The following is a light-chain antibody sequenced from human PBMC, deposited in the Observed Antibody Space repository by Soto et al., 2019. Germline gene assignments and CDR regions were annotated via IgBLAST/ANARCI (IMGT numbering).Light chain of an antibody. CDR2: WAS. CDR3: QQYYFTPLT. J-gene: IGKJ4*01. V-gene: IGKV4-1*01. Sequence: DVVMTQSPESLTVSLGERATTSCKSSQNILYPSNNRNYVAWYQQKPGQPPKLLILWASTRQSGVPDRFSGSGSGTDFTLTISSLQVEDVAVYYCQQYYFTPLTFGGGTKVEIK. CDR1: QNILYPSNNRNY.